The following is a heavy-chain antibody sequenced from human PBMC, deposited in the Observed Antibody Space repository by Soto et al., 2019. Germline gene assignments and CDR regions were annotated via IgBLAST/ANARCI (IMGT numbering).Heavy chain of an antibody. J-gene: IGHJ5*02. Sequence: SETLSLTCTVSGGSISSYYWSWIRQPPGKGLEWIGYIYYSGSTNYNPSLKSRVTISVDTSKNQFSLKLSSVTAADTAVYYCARDSGSSGWYLWFDPWGQGTLVTVSS. V-gene: IGHV4-59*01. CDR1: GGSISSYY. CDR3: ARDSGSSGWYLWFDP. CDR2: IYYSGST. D-gene: IGHD6-19*01.